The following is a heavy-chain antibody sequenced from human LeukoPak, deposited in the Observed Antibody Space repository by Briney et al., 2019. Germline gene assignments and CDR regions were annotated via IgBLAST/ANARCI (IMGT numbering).Heavy chain of an antibody. D-gene: IGHD3-16*01. CDR3: ARLRGGLYYYYYMDV. J-gene: IGHJ6*03. CDR1: GYSISSGYY. Sequence: SETLSLTCAVSGYSISSGYYWGWIRQPPGNGLEWIGSIYHSGSTYCNPSLKSRVTISVDTSKNQFSLKLSSVTAADTAVYYCARLRGGLYYYYYMDVRGKGTTVTVSS. CDR2: IYHSGST. V-gene: IGHV4-38-2*01.